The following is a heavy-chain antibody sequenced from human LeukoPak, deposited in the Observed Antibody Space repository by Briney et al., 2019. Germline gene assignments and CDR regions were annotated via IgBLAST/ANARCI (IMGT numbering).Heavy chain of an antibody. V-gene: IGHV3-23*01. CDR2: ISGSGAGT. CDR3: ATNTRSWSFDY. J-gene: IGHJ4*02. D-gene: IGHD6-13*01. CDR1: GFTFSNYA. Sequence: GGSLRLSCAASGFTFSNYAMSWVRQAPGKGLEWVSTISGSGAGTYYADSVKGRFTISRKNSKHTLYLQMPSLRAEDTAVYYCATNTRSWSFDYWGQGTLVTVSS.